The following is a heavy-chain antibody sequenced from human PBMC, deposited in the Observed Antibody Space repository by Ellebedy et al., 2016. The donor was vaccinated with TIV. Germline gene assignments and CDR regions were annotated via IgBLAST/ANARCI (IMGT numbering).Heavy chain of an antibody. D-gene: IGHD4/OR15-4a*01. CDR3: ARDVYGGGVLDY. Sequence: ASVKVSCKASGYTFTGSYMHWVRQAPGQGLEWMGILNPNDSSTTYAERLQGRVSMTRDTSTTTIYMELSSLKSDDTAIYYCARDVYGGGVLDYWGQGTLVSVSS. CDR2: LNPNDSST. CDR1: GYTFTGSY. V-gene: IGHV1-46*04. J-gene: IGHJ4*02.